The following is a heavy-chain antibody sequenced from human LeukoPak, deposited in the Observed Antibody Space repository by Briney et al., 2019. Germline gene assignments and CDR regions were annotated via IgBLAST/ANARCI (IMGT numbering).Heavy chain of an antibody. Sequence: PGGSLRLSCAASGFTFSSYGMHWVRQAPGKGLEWVAFIRYDGSNKYYADSVKGRFTISRDNAKNTLYLQMNSLRAEDTAVYYCASMLGDYYDSSGYPADYWGQGTLVTVSS. J-gene: IGHJ4*02. CDR2: IRYDGSNK. CDR1: GFTFSSYG. V-gene: IGHV3-30*02. D-gene: IGHD3-22*01. CDR3: ASMLGDYYDSSGYPADY.